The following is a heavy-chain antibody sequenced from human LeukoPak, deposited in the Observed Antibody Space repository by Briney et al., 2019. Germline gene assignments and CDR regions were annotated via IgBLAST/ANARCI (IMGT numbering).Heavy chain of an antibody. Sequence: GGSLRLSCAASGFTFSSYSMNWVRQAPGKGLEWVSSISSSSSYIYYADSVKGRFTISRDNAKNSLYLQMNSLRAEDTAVYYCARLAYYDFWSGYYTRIPHYFDYWGQGTLVTVSS. CDR3: ARLAYYDFWSGYYTRIPHYFDY. J-gene: IGHJ4*02. D-gene: IGHD3-3*01. V-gene: IGHV3-21*01. CDR1: GFTFSSYS. CDR2: ISSSSSYI.